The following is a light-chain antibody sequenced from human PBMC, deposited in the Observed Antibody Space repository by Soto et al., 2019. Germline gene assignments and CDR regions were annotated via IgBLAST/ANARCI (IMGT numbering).Light chain of an antibody. V-gene: IGKV3-20*01. CDR1: QSVSRSF. CDR3: QQYDSSPWT. CDR2: GAS. Sequence: EIVLTQSPGTLSLSPGQRVTLSCRASQSVSRSFLAWYQQKPGQAPRLLIYGASSRATGIADRFSGSGSGTGFTLTISRLEHEDFAVYYCQQYDSSPWTFGQGTKVEIK. J-gene: IGKJ1*01.